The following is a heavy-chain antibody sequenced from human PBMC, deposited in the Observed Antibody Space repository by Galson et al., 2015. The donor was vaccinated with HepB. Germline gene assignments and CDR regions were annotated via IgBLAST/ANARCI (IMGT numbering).Heavy chain of an antibody. Sequence: SLRLSCAASGFTFINYAMHWVRQAPGKGLEWVAVISYDGSHKYYADSVKGRFTISRDNSMNTLYLQMNSLRAEDTALYYCAKEVNTVATDYGMDVWGQGTTVTVSS. CDR3: AKEVNTVATDYGMDV. V-gene: IGHV3-30*04. J-gene: IGHJ6*02. D-gene: IGHD4-17*01. CDR1: GFTFINYA. CDR2: ISYDGSHK.